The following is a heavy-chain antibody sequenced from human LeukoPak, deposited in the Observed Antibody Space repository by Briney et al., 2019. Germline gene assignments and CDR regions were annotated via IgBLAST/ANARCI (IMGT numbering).Heavy chain of an antibody. CDR3: AKPPKRFLEWLLDS. CDR2: FDPEDGET. CDR1: GYTLTELS. V-gene: IGHV1-24*01. J-gene: IGHJ4*02. Sequence: ASVKVSCKVSGYTLTELSMHWVRQAPGKGLEWMGGFDPEDGETIYAQKFQGRVTMTEDTSTDTAYMELSSLRAEDTAVYYCAKPPKRFLEWLLDSWGQGTLVTVSS. D-gene: IGHD3-3*01.